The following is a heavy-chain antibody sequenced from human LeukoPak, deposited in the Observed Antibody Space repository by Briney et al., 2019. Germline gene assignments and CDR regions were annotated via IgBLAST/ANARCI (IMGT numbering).Heavy chain of an antibody. D-gene: IGHD3-10*01. V-gene: IGHV3-48*01. CDR1: GFTFSSYS. CDR3: ARSQLWFGELGDY. J-gene: IGHJ4*02. Sequence: GGSLRLSCAASGFTFSSYSMNWVRQAPGKGLEWISYISMRSSNTYYADSVKGRFTISRDNAKNSLYLQMNSLRAEDTAVYYCARSQLWFGELGDYWGQGTLVTVSS. CDR2: ISMRSSNT.